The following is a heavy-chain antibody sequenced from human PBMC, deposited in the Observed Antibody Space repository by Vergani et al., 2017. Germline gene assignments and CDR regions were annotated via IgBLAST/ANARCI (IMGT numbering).Heavy chain of an antibody. CDR3: ARGGGGSELYGMDV. Sequence: QVQLVQSGAEVKKPGSSVTVSCKASGGTFSSYTISWVRQAPGQGLEWMGRIIPILGIANYAQKFKGRVTITADKSTSTAYREMSSLRSEDTAVYYCARGGGGSELYGMDVWGQGTTVTVSS. CDR1: GGTFSSYT. D-gene: IGHD2-15*01. J-gene: IGHJ6*02. V-gene: IGHV1-69*02. CDR2: IIPILGIA.